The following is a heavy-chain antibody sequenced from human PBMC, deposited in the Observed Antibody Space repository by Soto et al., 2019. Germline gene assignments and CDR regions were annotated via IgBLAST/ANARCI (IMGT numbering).Heavy chain of an antibody. Sequence: PGGSLRLSCVASGIAFNSHSMYWVRQPPGKGLEWVSYISPSGSATNYADSVRGRFTISRDNARNSLSLQMNGLRDEDTAVYYCARGRTDYAYFESWGQGPLVPVSS. J-gene: IGHJ4*02. V-gene: IGHV3-48*02. D-gene: IGHD3-16*01. CDR2: ISPSGSAT. CDR3: ARGRTDYAYFES. CDR1: GIAFNSHS.